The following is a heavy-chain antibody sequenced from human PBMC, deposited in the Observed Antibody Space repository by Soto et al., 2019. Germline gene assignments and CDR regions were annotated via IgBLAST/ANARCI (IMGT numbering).Heavy chain of an antibody. V-gene: IGHV3-30-3*01. CDR2: ISYGGVNK. D-gene: IGHD3-22*01. J-gene: IGHJ4*02. Sequence: QVQLVESGGGVVQPGGSLRLSCAASGFTFSTSVMHWVRQAPGKGLEWMASISYGGVNKYYADSVKGRFTISRDISESTLYLQMTSLRTEDTAVYYCAREEFEDGRGHFDYWGQGTLVSVSS. CDR3: AREEFEDGRGHFDY. CDR1: GFTFSTSV.